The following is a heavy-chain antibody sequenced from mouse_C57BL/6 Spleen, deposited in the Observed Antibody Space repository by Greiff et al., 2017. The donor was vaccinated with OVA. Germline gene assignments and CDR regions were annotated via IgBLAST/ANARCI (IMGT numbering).Heavy chain of an antibody. CDR1: GYSFTGYY. Sequence: VQLQQSGPELVKPGASVKISCKASGYSFTGYYMNWVKQSPEKSLEWIGEINPSTGGTTSNQKFKAKATLTVDKSSSTAYMQLKSLTSGDSAVYYCARWSTTRAYWGQGTLVTVSA. CDR3: ARWSTTRAY. D-gene: IGHD1-1*01. CDR2: INPSTGGT. V-gene: IGHV1-42*01. J-gene: IGHJ3*01.